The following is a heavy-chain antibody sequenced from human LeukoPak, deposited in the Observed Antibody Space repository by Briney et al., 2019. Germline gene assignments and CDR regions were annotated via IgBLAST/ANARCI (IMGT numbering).Heavy chain of an antibody. D-gene: IGHD1-26*01. V-gene: IGHV4-59*10. Sequence: SETLSLTCVVYGGSFSGYYWSWIRQPAGKGLEWIGRIYTSGSTNYNPSLKSRVTMSVDTSKNQFSLKLSSVTAADTAVYYCARVGGSFHFDYWGQGTLVTVSS. CDR3: ARVGGSFHFDY. CDR1: GGSFSGYY. CDR2: IYTSGST. J-gene: IGHJ4*02.